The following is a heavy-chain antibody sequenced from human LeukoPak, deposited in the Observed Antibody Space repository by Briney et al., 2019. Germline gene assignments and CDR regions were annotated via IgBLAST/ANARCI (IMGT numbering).Heavy chain of an antibody. V-gene: IGHV3-33*01. D-gene: IGHD3-3*01. J-gene: IGHJ4*02. CDR3: AREYDSWSGDIDY. Sequence: GGSLRLSCAASGFTFSSYGMHWVRQAPGKGLEWVAVIWYDGSNKYYADSVKGRFTISRDNSKNTLYLQMNSLRAEDTAVYYCAREYDSWSGDIDYWGQGTLVTVSS. CDR1: GFTFSSYG. CDR2: IWYDGSNK.